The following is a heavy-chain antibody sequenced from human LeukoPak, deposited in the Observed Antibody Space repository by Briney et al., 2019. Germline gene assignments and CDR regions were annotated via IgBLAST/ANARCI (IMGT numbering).Heavy chain of an antibody. V-gene: IGHV1-46*01. CDR2: INPSGGST. J-gene: IGHJ6*03. Sequence: ASVKVSCKASGYTFTSYYMHWVRQAPGQGLEWMGIINPSGGSTSYAQKLQGRVTMTRDTSTSTVYMELSSLRSEDTAVYYCARRDRGGSGSYYGYYYYYMDVWGKGTTVTISS. CDR3: ARRDRGGSGSYYGYYYYYMDV. D-gene: IGHD3-10*01. CDR1: GYTFTSYY.